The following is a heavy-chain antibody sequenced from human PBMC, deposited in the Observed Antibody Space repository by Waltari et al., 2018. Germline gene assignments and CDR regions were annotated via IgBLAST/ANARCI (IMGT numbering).Heavy chain of an antibody. CDR3: ASKYSSSTPETDNWFDP. J-gene: IGHJ5*02. CDR2: INTNTGNP. D-gene: IGHD6-13*01. V-gene: IGHV7-4-1*02. CDR1: GYTFTSYA. Sequence: QVQLVQSGSELKKPGASVKVSCKASGYTFTSYAMNWVRQAPGQGLEWMGWINTNTGNPTYAQGFTGRFVFSLVTSVSTAYLQISSLKAEDTAVYYCASKYSSSTPETDNWFDPWGQGTLVTVSS.